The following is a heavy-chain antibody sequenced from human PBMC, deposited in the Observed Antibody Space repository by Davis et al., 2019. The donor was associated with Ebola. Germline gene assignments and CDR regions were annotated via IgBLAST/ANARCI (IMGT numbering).Heavy chain of an antibody. Sequence: MPSETLSLTCTVSGGSISSYYWSWIRQPPGKGLEWIGYIYYSGSTNYNPSLKSRVTISVDTSKNQFSLKLRSVTAADTAVYYCARADYYGVCDYWGQGTLVTVSS. CDR2: IYYSGST. V-gene: IGHV4-59*01. J-gene: IGHJ4*02. CDR1: GGSISSYY. CDR3: ARADYYGVCDY. D-gene: IGHD3-10*01.